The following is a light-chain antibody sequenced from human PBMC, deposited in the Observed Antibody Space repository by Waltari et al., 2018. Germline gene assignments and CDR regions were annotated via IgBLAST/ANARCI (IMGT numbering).Light chain of an antibody. CDR3: MQALQTPT. J-gene: IGKJ1*01. CDR1: QSLLHSKGYNY. Sequence: DIVMTQSPLSLPVTPGAPASIPCRSSQSLLHSKGYNYLDWYLQKPGQSPQLLIYLGSNRASGVPDRFSGSGSGTDFTLKISRVEAEDVGVYYCMQALQTPTFGQGTKVEIK. CDR2: LGS. V-gene: IGKV2-28*01.